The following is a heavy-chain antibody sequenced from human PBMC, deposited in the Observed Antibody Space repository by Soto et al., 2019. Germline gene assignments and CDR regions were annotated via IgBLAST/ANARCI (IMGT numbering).Heavy chain of an antibody. V-gene: IGHV3-53*01. J-gene: IGHJ5*01. Sequence: GGSLRLSCAASGFSVSRDYISWVRQAPGKGLEWVSVIYSSGVTFYADSVKGRFTISRDDSKNTVHLQLNSLRAEDSAVYYCARITTSWFDSWGQGSLVTVSS. D-gene: IGHD2-2*01. CDR2: IYSSGVT. CDR1: GFSVSRDY. CDR3: ARITTSWFDS.